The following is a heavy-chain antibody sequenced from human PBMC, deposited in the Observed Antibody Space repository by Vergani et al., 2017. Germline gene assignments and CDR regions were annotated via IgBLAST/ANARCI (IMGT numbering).Heavy chain of an antibody. V-gene: IGHV3-33*01. CDR2: IWYDGSNK. Sequence: QVQLVESGGGVVQPGRSLRLSCAASGFTFSSYGMHWVRQAPGKGLEWVAVIWYDGSNKYYADSVKGRFTISRDNSMNTLYLQMNSLRAEDTAVYYCASSGIAFDYWGQGTLVTVSS. D-gene: IGHD6-13*01. CDR3: ASSGIAFDY. J-gene: IGHJ4*02. CDR1: GFTFSSYG.